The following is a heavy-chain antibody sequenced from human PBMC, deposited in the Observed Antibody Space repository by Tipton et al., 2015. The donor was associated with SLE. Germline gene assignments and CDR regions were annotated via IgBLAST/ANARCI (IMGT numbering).Heavy chain of an antibody. CDR2: IYYSGST. D-gene: IGHD4-17*01. Sequence: TCTVSGGSISSGGYYWSWIRQHPGKGLEWIGYIYYSGSTYYNPSLKSRVTISVDTSKNQFSLKLSSVTAADTAVYYCAREDGDKNYFDYWGQGTLVTVSS. J-gene: IGHJ4*02. CDR3: AREDGDKNYFDY. CDR1: GGSISSGGYY. V-gene: IGHV4-31*03.